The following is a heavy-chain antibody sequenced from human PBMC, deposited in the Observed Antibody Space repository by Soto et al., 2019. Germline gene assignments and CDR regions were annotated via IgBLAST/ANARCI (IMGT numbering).Heavy chain of an antibody. J-gene: IGHJ4*02. V-gene: IGHV3-49*04. CDR2: IRSKDHGGTT. CDR1: GFTFGDHP. D-gene: IGHD3-10*01. Sequence: GGSLRLSCRGSGFTFGDHPMGWARQAPGKGLEWVSLIRSKDHGGTTDYAASVKGRFTISRDDSRSIAYLQMNSLKAEDTAVYYCTSGARHGVFDYWGQGTLVTVSS. CDR3: TSGARHGVFDY.